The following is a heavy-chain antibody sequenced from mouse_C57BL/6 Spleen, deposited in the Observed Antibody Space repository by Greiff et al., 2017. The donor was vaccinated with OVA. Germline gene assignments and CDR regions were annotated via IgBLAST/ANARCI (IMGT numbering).Heavy chain of an antibody. D-gene: IGHD1-1*01. V-gene: IGHV1-22*01. J-gene: IGHJ3*01. CDR3: AINYYGSSNAY. Sequence: EVQLQQSGPELVKPGASVKMSCKASGYTFTDYNMHWVKQSHGKSLEWIGYINPNNGGTSYNQKFKGKATLTVNKSSSTAYMELRSLTSEDSAVYYCAINYYGSSNAYWGQGTLVTVSA. CDR2: INPNNGGT. CDR1: GYTFTDYN.